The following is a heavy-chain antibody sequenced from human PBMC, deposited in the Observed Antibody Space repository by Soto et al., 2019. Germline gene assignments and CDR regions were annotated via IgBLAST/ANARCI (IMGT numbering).Heavy chain of an antibody. CDR3: AREDDGGDSLDV. Sequence: SETLSLTCTVSGGSINSDSYHWTWIRQSPGKGLEWIGYIHHSGAFLYNPSFKSRLTISVDTSKNQFSLHLSSVTDSDTAVYFCAREDDGGDSLDVWGQGTTVTVSS. CDR2: IHHSGAF. D-gene: IGHD2-21*02. J-gene: IGHJ6*02. V-gene: IGHV4-30-4*08. CDR1: GGSINSDSYH.